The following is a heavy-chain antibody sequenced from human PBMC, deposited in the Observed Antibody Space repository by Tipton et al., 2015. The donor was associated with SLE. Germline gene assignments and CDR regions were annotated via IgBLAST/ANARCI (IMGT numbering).Heavy chain of an antibody. J-gene: IGHJ3*02. D-gene: IGHD6-19*01. Sequence: TLSLTCTASGGSISSYYWSWIRQPPGKGLEWIGYIYYSGSTNYNPSLKSRVTISVDTSKNQFSLKLSSVTAADTAVYYCARAPRLGAFDIWGQGTMVTVPS. CDR1: GGSISSYY. CDR3: ARAPRLGAFDI. V-gene: IGHV4-59*08. CDR2: IYYSGST.